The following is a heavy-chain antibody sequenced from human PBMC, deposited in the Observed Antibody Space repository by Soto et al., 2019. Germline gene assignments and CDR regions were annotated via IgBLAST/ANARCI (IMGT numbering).Heavy chain of an antibody. V-gene: IGHV4-39*01. D-gene: IGHD3-9*01. CDR1: GDSINSDNYY. CDR2: IYYRGNT. J-gene: IGHJ4*02. CDR3: ARLEGLATISYYFDY. Sequence: QLQLQESGPGLVKPSETLSLTCSVSGDSINSDNYYWGWIRQPPGKGLEWIGSIYYRGNTYYNPSHKTRVTISLDKSKSQFSLKLNSVTAADSAVYFCARLEGLATISYYFDYWGQGTLVTVSS.